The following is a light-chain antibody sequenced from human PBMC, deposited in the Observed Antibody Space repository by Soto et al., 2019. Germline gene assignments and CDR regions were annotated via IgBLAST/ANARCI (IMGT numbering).Light chain of an antibody. V-gene: IGKV1-5*03. Sequence: DIQITQSPSTLSASVGDRVTITCRASQRTSGWLAWYQQKPGKAPKLLIYKASSLESGVPSRFSGSGSGTEFTLTISSLQPDDFATYYCKQYNRGRTFGQGTKV. CDR1: QRTSGW. CDR2: KAS. CDR3: KQYNRGRT. J-gene: IGKJ1*01.